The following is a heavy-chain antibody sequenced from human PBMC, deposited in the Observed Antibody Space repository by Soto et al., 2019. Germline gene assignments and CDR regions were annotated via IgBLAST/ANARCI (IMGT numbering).Heavy chain of an antibody. Sequence: QVQLVQSGAEVKKPGASVKVSCKASVYTFTSYGISWVRQAPGQGREWMGWISAYNGNTNYAQKLQGRVTMTTDTSTSTAYMELRSLRSDDTAVYYWAGGQRTNDRRGGMDVWGQGTTVTVSS. V-gene: IGHV1-18*04. D-gene: IGHD1-1*01. CDR2: ISAYNGNT. J-gene: IGHJ6*02. CDR1: VYTFTSYG. CDR3: AGGQRTNDRRGGMDV.